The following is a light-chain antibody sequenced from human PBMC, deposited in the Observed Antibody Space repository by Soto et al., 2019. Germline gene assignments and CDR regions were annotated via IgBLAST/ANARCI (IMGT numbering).Light chain of an antibody. CDR2: DVN. CDR3: CSYAGSYSYA. V-gene: IGLV2-11*01. Sequence: QSVLTQPRSVSRSPGQSVTISCTGTSSDVGGFNSVSWYQQHPGKAPKLMIYDVNKRPSGVPDRFSGSKSGSTASLTISGLQAEDEADYYCCSYAGSYSYAFATGTKVTVL. CDR1: SSDVGGFNS. J-gene: IGLJ1*01.